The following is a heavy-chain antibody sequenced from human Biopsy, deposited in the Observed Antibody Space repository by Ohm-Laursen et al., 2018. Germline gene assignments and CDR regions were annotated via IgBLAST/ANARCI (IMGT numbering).Heavy chain of an antibody. CDR2: VNPNSGAT. CDR1: GYTFTDYS. CDR3: ARDRMVTIITLVRADTFDI. Sequence: SSVKVSCKPSGYTFTDYSLHWVRQAPGQGLEWMGWVNPNSGATNYAQKFQGRVTMTSDTSISTAYIELRRLISDDTAVYFCARDRMVTIITLVRADTFDIWGQGTLVSVSS. J-gene: IGHJ3*02. D-gene: IGHD3-10*01. V-gene: IGHV1-2*02.